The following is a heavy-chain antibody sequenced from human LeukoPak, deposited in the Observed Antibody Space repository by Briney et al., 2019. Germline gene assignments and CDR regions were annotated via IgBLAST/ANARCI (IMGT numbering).Heavy chain of an antibody. V-gene: IGHV1-46*01. D-gene: IGHD6-19*01. CDR3: AREVSSGWYVNQYNWFDP. CDR2: INPSGGST. CDR1: GYIFTNYY. Sequence: GASVKVSCKASGYIFTNYYMHWVRRAPGQGLEWMGIINPSGGSTSYAQKFQGRVTMTRDTSTSTVYMELSSLRSEDTAVYYCAREVSSGWYVNQYNWFDPWGQGTLVTVSS. J-gene: IGHJ5*02.